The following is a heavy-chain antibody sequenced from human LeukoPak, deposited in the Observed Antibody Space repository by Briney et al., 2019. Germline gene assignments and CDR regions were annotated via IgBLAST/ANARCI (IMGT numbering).Heavy chain of an antibody. V-gene: IGHV3-48*03. Sequence: GGSLRLSCAASGFTFKSYEMNWVRQAPGEGLEWVSYISESCNSIYYADSVKGRFTISRDNAKNSLYLQMNGLRAEDTAVYYCARDWTKGLDDAFDVWGQGTMVTVSS. D-gene: IGHD3/OR15-3a*01. CDR1: GFTFKSYE. CDR2: ISESCNSI. CDR3: ARDWTKGLDDAFDV. J-gene: IGHJ3*01.